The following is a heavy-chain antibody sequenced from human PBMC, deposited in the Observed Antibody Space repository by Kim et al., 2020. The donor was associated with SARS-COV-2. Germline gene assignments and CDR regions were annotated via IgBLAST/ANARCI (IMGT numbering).Heavy chain of an antibody. J-gene: IGHJ6*02. V-gene: IGHV3-23*01. CDR1: GFTLRTYA. D-gene: IGHD6-19*01. CDR2: ISRTGSGT. CDR3: ARGYPSGSGHMDV. Sequence: GGSLRLSCAASGFTLRTYAMSWVRQAPGKGLECVSGISRTGSGTFYADSVKGRFTISRDNSKNTLFLQVSSLRSEDTATYFCARGYPSGSGHMDVWGQGTPVTVS.